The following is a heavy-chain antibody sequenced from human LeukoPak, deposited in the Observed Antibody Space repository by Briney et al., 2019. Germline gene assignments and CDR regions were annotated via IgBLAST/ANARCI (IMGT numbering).Heavy chain of an antibody. V-gene: IGHV1-8*01. D-gene: IGHD5-18*01. CDR2: MNPNSGNT. CDR1: GYTFTSYD. J-gene: IGHJ4*02. Sequence: ASVKVSCKASGYTFTSYDIHWVRQATGQGLEWMGWMNPNSGNTGYAEKFQGRVTMTRNTSISTAYVDLSSLRSEDTAVYYCARSDSYGLRPEYWGQGTLVTVSS. CDR3: ARSDSYGLRPEY.